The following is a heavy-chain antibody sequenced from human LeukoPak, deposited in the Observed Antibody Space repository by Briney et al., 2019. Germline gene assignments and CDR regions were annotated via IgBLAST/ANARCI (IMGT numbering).Heavy chain of an antibody. CDR3: ARDMRRFLGNYFAY. CDR2: IYHSGST. V-gene: IGHV4-38-2*02. Sequence: SETLSLTCTVSGYSISSGYYWGWIRQPPGKGLEWIGSIYHSGSTYYNPSLKSRVTTSVDTSKNQFSLKLSSVTAGDTAVYYCARDMRRFLGNYFAYWGQGSLVTV. J-gene: IGHJ4*02. D-gene: IGHD3-3*01. CDR1: GYSISSGYY.